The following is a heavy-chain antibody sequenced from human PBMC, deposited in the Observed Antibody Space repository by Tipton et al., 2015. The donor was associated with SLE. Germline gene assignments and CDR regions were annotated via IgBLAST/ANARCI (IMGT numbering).Heavy chain of an antibody. CDR1: GFTFSNYA. Sequence: RSLRLSCEASGFTFSNYAMHWVRQAPGKGLEWVAVISYDGSNKYYADSVKGRFTISRDNSKNTLYLQINSLRAEDTAVYYCAKPRDDYDAYDYWGQGTLVTVSS. J-gene: IGHJ4*02. CDR2: ISYDGSNK. CDR3: AKPRDDYDAYDY. D-gene: IGHD5-24*01. V-gene: IGHV3-30*04.